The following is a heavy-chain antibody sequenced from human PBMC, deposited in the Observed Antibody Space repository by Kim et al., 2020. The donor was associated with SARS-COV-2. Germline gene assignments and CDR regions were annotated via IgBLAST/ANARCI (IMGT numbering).Heavy chain of an antibody. CDR3: ARDLGGGWLQYSFDY. J-gene: IGHJ4*02. V-gene: IGHV1-18*04. D-gene: IGHD5-12*01. CDR2: ISAYNGNT. Sequence: ASVKVSCKASGYTFTSYGISWVRQAPGQGLEWMGWISAYNGNTNYAQKLQGRVTMTTDTSTSTAYMELRSLRSDDTAVYYCARDLGGGWLQYSFDYWGQGTLVTVSS. CDR1: GYTFTSYG.